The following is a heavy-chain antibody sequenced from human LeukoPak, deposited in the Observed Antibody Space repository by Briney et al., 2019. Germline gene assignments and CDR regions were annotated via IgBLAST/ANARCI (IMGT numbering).Heavy chain of an antibody. V-gene: IGHV3-33*06. D-gene: IGHD3-22*01. J-gene: IGHJ4*02. CDR1: GFTFSSYG. CDR3: AKDLFVTDYYDSSGYYFDY. CDR2: IWYDGSNK. Sequence: GGSLRLSCAASGFTFSSYGMHWVRQAPGKGLEWVAVIWYDGSNKYYADSVKGRFTISRDNSKNTLYLQMNSLRAEDTAVYYCAKDLFVTDYYDSSGYYFDYWGQGTLVTVSS.